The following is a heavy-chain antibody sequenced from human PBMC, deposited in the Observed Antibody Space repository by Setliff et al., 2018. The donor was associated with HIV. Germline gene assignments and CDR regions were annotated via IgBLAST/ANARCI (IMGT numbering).Heavy chain of an antibody. CDR2: IWYDGSNQ. CDR3: ARLDYFCPTTKCEHPDY. D-gene: IGHD1-26*01. CDR1: GFTFGNYG. Sequence: QPGGSLRLSCAASGFTFGNYGMHWVRQAPGKGLEWVAVIWYDGSNQNYADSVKGRFTVSRDNSKNTLYLQMNSLTPDDTGIYYCARLDYFCPTTKCEHPDYWGQGTLVTVSS. J-gene: IGHJ4*02. V-gene: IGHV3-33*01.